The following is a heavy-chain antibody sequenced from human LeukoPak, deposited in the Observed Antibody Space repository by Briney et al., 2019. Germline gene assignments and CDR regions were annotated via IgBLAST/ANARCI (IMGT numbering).Heavy chain of an antibody. CDR3: ASYCSSTSCYSNDAFDI. D-gene: IGHD2-2*02. J-gene: IGHJ3*02. Sequence: ASVKVSCKASGYTFTGYYMHWVRQAPGQGLEWMGWINPNSGGTNYAQKFQGRFTMTRDTSISTAYMELSRLRSDDTAVYYCASYCSSTSCYSNDAFDIWGQGTMVTVSS. V-gene: IGHV1-2*02. CDR1: GYTFTGYY. CDR2: INPNSGGT.